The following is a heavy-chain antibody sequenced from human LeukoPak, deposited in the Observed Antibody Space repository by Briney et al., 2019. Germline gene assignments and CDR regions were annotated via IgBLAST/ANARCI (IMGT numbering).Heavy chain of an antibody. V-gene: IGHV4-34*01. CDR3: ARGRGAAMVRQWFFDL. CDR2: INHSGST. J-gene: IGHJ2*01. D-gene: IGHD5-18*01. Sequence: SETLSLTCAVYGGSFSGYYWSWLRQPPGKGLEWIGEINHSGSTNYNPSLKSRATISADTSKNQFSLKLSSVTAADTAVYYCARGRGAAMVRQWFFDLWGRGTLVTVSS. CDR1: GGSFSGYY.